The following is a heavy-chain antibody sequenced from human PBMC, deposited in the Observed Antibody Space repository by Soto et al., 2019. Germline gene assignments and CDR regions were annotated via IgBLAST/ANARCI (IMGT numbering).Heavy chain of an antibody. V-gene: IGHV5-51*01. CDR2: IYPHDLDS. D-gene: IGHD3-16*01. J-gene: IGHJ4*02. CDR1: GYSFPNYW. Sequence: GESLKISCKASGYSFPNYWIGWVRQKPGKGLEWMGIIYPHDLDSKYSPSFEGQVTISVDKSTSTAYLQWTSLKASDTAIYYGARRNDNWGGGSDYWGQGTQVTVSS. CDR3: ARRNDNWGGGSDY.